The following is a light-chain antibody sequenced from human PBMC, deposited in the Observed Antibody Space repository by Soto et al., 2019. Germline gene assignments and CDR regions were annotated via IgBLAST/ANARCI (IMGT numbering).Light chain of an antibody. CDR3: QQYGSNPSIT. V-gene: IGKV3-20*01. CDR1: QSVPSNY. J-gene: IGKJ5*01. Sequence: IVLTQSPGTLSLSPGERATLSCRASQSVPSNYVAWYQQKPGQAPRLLIYASSSRTTGIPDRFSGSGSGPDFTLTISRLEPEDFAVYYCQQYGSNPSITFGQWKRLEIK. CDR2: ASS.